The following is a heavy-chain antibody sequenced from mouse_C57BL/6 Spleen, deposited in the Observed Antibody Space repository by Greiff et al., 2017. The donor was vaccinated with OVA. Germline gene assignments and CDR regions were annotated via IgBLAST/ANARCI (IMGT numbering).Heavy chain of an antibody. D-gene: IGHD2-4*01. V-gene: IGHV1-69*01. CDR1: GYTFTSYW. CDR3: ARDYDYERSLFDY. J-gene: IGHJ2*01. CDR2: IDPSDSYT. Sequence: QVQLQQPGAELVMPGASVKLSCKASGYTFTSYWMHWVKQRPGQGLEWIGEIDPSDSYTNYNQKFKGKSTLTVDKSSSTAYMQLSSLTSEDSAVYYCARDYDYERSLFDYWGQGTTLTVSS.